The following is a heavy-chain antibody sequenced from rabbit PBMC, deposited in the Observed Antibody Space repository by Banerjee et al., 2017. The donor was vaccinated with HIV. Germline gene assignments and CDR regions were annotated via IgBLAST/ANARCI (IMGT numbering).Heavy chain of an antibody. J-gene: IGHJ4*01. CDR2: IYTGSSGST. CDR3: ARDLAGVIGWNFNL. CDR1: GFSFSSGYY. D-gene: IGHD4-1*01. Sequence: QEQLEESGGDLVKPGASLTLTCTASGFSFSSGYYMCWVRQAPGKGLELIACIYTGSSGSTYYASWVNGRFTIARTSSTTVTLQMTSLTAADTATYFCARDLAGVIGWNFNLWGPGTLVTVS. V-gene: IGHV1S45*01.